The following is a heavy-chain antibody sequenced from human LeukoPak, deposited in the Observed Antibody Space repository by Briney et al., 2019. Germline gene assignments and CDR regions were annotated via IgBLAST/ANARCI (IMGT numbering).Heavy chain of an antibody. J-gene: IGHJ4*02. Sequence: GGSLRLSCAASGFTFSNYWMSWVRQAPGKGLEWVANIRKDGNDEYYVDSVKGRFTISRDNAKSSLYLQMNSLRAEDTAVYYCAGLDTIMVRDAGYWGQGTLVIVSS. D-gene: IGHD5-18*01. CDR3: AGLDTIMVRDAGY. CDR2: IRKDGNDE. CDR1: GFTFSNYW. V-gene: IGHV3-7*01.